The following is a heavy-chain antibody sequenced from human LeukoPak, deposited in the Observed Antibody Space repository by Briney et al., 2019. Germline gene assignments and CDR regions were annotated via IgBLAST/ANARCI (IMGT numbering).Heavy chain of an antibody. Sequence: PGGSLRLSCAASGFTFSSYSMNWVRQAPGKGLEGVSSISSSSSYIYYADSVKGRFTISRDNAKNSLYLQMNSLRAEDTAVYYCARSTYQLLSGEDYYYYGMDVWGQGTTVTVSS. V-gene: IGHV3-21*01. CDR1: GFTFSSYS. CDR3: ARSTYQLLSGEDYYYYGMDV. D-gene: IGHD2-2*01. J-gene: IGHJ6*02. CDR2: ISSSSSYI.